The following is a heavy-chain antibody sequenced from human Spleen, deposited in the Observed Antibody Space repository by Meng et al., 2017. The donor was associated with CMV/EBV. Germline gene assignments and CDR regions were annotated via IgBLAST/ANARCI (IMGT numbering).Heavy chain of an antibody. V-gene: IGHV3-48*04. Sequence: GESLKISCAASGFTFSSYSMNWVRQAPGKGLEWVSYISSSSSTIYYADSVKGRFTISRDNAKNSLSLQMNSLRAEDTAVYYCARRPRMVAEYSSSWIGYFDYWGQGTLVTVSS. CDR1: GFTFSSYS. D-gene: IGHD6-6*01. J-gene: IGHJ4*02. CDR2: ISSSSSTI. CDR3: ARRPRMVAEYSSSWIGYFDY.